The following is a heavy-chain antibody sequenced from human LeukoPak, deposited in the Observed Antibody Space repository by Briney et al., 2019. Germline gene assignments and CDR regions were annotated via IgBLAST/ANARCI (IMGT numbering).Heavy chain of an antibody. CDR2: IYSSGST. D-gene: IGHD4-23*01. Sequence: PSETLSLTCTVTGGSINSYYWSWIRQPAGKGLEWIGRIYSSGSTNYNPSLKSRVSMSVDTSKNQFSLKLTSVTAADTAVYYCARGGKATVVTMWGQGILVTVSS. J-gene: IGHJ4*02. CDR3: ARGGKATVVTM. V-gene: IGHV4-4*07. CDR1: GGSINSYY.